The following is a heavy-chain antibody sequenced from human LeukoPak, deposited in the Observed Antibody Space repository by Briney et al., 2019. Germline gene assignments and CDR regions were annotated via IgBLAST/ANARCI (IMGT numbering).Heavy chain of an antibody. CDR3: AKDGASYYYYYMDV. CDR1: GFTFRSYG. CDR2: ISGSGGST. J-gene: IGHJ6*03. V-gene: IGHV3-23*01. Sequence: PGGSLRLSCAASGFTFRSYGMTWVRQAPGKGLEWVSAISGSGGSTYYADSVKGRFTISRDNSKNTLYLQMNSLRAEDTAVYYCAKDGASYYYYYMDVWGKGTTVTVSS.